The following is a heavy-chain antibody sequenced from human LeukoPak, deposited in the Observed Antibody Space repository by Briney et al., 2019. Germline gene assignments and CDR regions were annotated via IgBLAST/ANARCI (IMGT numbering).Heavy chain of an antibody. V-gene: IGHV1-69*13. J-gene: IGHJ6*02. CDR3: ARETPPGYYYYYGMDV. CDR2: IIPIFGTA. CDR1: GGTFSSYA. Sequence: SVKVSCKASGGTFSSYAISWVRQAPGQGLEWMGGIIPIFGTANYAQKFQGRVAITADESTSTAYMELSSLRSEDTAVYYCARETPPGYYYYYGMDVWGQGTTVTVSS.